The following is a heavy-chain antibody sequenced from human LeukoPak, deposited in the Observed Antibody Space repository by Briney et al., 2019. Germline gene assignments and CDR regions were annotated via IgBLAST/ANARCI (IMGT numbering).Heavy chain of an antibody. Sequence: NPSETLSLTCTVSGGSISSSSYYWGWIRQPPGKGLEWIGSIYYSGSTNYNPSLKSRVTISVDKSKNQFSLKLSSVTAADTAVYYCAVPCSSSGCSRTVFDIWGQGTMVTVSS. CDR1: GGSISSSSYY. D-gene: IGHD2-2*01. CDR3: AVPCSSSGCSRTVFDI. CDR2: IYYSGST. J-gene: IGHJ3*02. V-gene: IGHV4-39*07.